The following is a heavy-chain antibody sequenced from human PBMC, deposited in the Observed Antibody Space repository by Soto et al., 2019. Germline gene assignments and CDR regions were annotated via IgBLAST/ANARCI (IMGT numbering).Heavy chain of an antibody. CDR3: TTEIGCYSYGRGKVY. CDR2: IKRKTDDGTT. D-gene: IGHD5-18*01. Sequence: EVQLVESGGGLVKPGGSLRLSCAASGFTFSNAWMNWVRQAPGKGLEWVGRIKRKTDDGTTDYAAPVKGRFTISRDDSTNTLYLQMNSLKTEDTAVYYCTTEIGCYSYGRGKVYWGQGTLVTVSS. V-gene: IGHV3-15*07. CDR1: GFTFSNAW. J-gene: IGHJ4*02.